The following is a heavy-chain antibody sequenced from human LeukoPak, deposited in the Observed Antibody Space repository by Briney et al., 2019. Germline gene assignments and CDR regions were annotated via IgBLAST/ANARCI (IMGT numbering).Heavy chain of an antibody. V-gene: IGHV3-23*01. D-gene: IGHD3-22*01. CDR1: GFILSSYG. CDR2: INGRGDST. CDR3: AHSSGYPYYFDY. Sequence: GGPLRLSCAASGFILSSYGMSWVRQAPGRGLEWVSTINGRGDSTYYGDSVKGRFTISRDNSKNMLYLQMNSLRAEDTAVYYCAHSSGYPYYFDYWGQGTLVTVSS. J-gene: IGHJ4*02.